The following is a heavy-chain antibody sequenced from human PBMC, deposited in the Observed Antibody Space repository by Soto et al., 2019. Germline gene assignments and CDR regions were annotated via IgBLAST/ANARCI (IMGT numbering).Heavy chain of an antibody. V-gene: IGHV4-34*01. CDR1: GGSFSGYY. D-gene: IGHD2-21*02. CDR3: ARGVTGYYYYYMDV. J-gene: IGHJ6*03. Sequence: SETLSLTCAVYGGSFSGYYWSWIRQPPGKGLEWIGEINHSGSTNYNPSFKSRVTISVDTSKNQFSLKLSSVTAADTAVYYCARGVTGYYYYYMDVWGKGTTVTVSS. CDR2: INHSGST.